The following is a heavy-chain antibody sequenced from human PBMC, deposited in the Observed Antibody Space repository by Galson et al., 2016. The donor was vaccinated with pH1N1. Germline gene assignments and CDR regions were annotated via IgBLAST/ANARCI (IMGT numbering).Heavy chain of an antibody. Sequence: TLSLTCTVSGGSISSGNYFWSWIRQPAGKGLEWIGYIYTTGSTNYNPSLKSRVTISVDTSKNQFSLRLTSVTAADTAEYYCARAYFGRDSGYGLPPIVDYWGQGTLVTVSS. J-gene: IGHJ4*02. CDR2: IYTTGST. CDR3: ARAYFGRDSGYGLPPIVDY. CDR1: GGSISSGNYF. D-gene: IGHD5-12*01. V-gene: IGHV4-61*09.